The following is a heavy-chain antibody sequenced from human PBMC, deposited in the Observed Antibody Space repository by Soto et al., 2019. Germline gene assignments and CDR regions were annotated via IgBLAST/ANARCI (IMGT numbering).Heavy chain of an antibody. Sequence: ASVKVSCKASGYTFTSYGISRVRQAPGQGLEWMGWISAYNGNTNYTQKLQGRVTMTTDTSTSTAYMELRSLRSDDTAVYYCAREGIIFQPDYRGQRTLVTVSS. CDR3: AREGIIFQPDY. CDR2: ISAYNGNT. J-gene: IGHJ4*02. D-gene: IGHD2-15*01. V-gene: IGHV1-18*01. CDR1: GYTFTSYG.